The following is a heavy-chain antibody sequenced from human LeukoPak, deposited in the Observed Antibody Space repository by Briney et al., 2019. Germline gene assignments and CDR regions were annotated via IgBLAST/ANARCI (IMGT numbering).Heavy chain of an antibody. CDR2: IYSDDST. CDR3: ATGGDYFYY. CDR1: GFTVTSNS. Sequence: PGGSLRLSCAASGFTVTSNSMTWVRQAPGKGLEWVSIIYSDDSTSTADSVKDRFTISRDNSKNTVFLQINSLRAEDTAVYYCATGGDYFYYWGQGALVTVSS. V-gene: IGHV3-66*01. J-gene: IGHJ4*02.